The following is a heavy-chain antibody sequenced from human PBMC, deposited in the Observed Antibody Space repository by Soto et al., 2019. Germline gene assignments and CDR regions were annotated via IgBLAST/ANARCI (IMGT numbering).Heavy chain of an antibody. V-gene: IGHV3-30-3*01. CDR1: GFTFSSYA. CDR3: AIDWISSGWYGHFPYYYYYGMDV. D-gene: IGHD6-19*01. CDR2: ISYDGSNK. Sequence: LRLSCAASGFTFSSYAMHWVRQAPGKGLEWVAVISYDGSNKYYADSVKGRFTISRDNSKNTLYLQMNSLRAEDTAVYYCAIDWISSGWYGHFPYYYYYGMDVWGQGTTVTVSS. J-gene: IGHJ6*02.